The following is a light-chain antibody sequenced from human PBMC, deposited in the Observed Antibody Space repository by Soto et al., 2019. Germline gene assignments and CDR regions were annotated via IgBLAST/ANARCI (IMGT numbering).Light chain of an antibody. CDR1: QNIGTY. J-gene: IGKJ4*01. CDR2: DAS. V-gene: IGKV1-39*01. Sequence: DIQMTQSPSSLSASVGDRVTVSCRASQNIGTYLNWYQQKSGKAPKVLISDASSLQSGVPSRFSGSGSGTYFTLTINSLQSEDFAVYYCQPYNNWPLTFGGGTKVDIK. CDR3: QPYNNWPLT.